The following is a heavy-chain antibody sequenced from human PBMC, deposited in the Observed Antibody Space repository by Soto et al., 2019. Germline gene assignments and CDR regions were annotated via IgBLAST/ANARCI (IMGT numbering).Heavy chain of an antibody. V-gene: IGHV1-69*13. CDR1: GGTFSSYA. D-gene: IGHD6-13*01. J-gene: IGHJ4*02. CDR3: ARGYSSSWSSPIFDY. Sequence: ASVKVSCKASGGTFSSYAISWVRQAPGQGLEWMGGIIPIFGTANYAQKFQGRVTITADGSTSTAYMELSSLRSEDTAVYYCARGYSSSWSSPIFDYWGQGTLVTVSS. CDR2: IIPIFGTA.